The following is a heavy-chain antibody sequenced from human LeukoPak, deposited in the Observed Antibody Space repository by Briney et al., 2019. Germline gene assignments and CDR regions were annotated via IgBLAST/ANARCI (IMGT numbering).Heavy chain of an antibody. CDR1: GFTFSSYA. Sequence: GGPLRLSCAASGFTFSSYAMSWVRQAPGKGLEWVSAISGSGGSTYYADSVKGRFTISRDNSKNTLYLQMNSLRAGDTAVYYCAKAHYDILTGYYMGNWFDPWGQGTLVTVSS. CDR3: AKAHYDILTGYYMGNWFDP. CDR2: ISGSGGST. J-gene: IGHJ5*02. V-gene: IGHV3-23*01. D-gene: IGHD3-9*01.